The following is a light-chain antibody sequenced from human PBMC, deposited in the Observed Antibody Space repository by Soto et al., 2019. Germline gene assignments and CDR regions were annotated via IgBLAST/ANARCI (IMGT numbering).Light chain of an antibody. V-gene: IGLV2-14*01. CDR2: EVS. Sequence: QSALTQPASVSGSPGQSITISCTGSSSDVGGYNHVSWYQQHPGKAPKLMIYEVSNRPSGVSNRFSGSKSGNKASLTISGLQAEDEADYYCSSYTTSTTRMIFGGGTKLTVL. CDR1: SSDVGGYNH. J-gene: IGLJ2*01. CDR3: SSYTTSTTRMI.